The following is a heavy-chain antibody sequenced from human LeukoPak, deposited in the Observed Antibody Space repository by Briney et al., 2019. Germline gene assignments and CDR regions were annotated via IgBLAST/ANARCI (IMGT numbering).Heavy chain of an antibody. CDR3: ARGESPVAGDDAFDI. Sequence: ASVKVSCEASGYTFTSYDINWVRQATGQGLEWMGWMNPNSGNTGYAQKFQGRVTMTRNTSISTAYMELSSLRSEDTAVYYCARGESPVAGDDAFDIWGQGTMVTVSS. V-gene: IGHV1-8*01. D-gene: IGHD3-16*01. J-gene: IGHJ3*02. CDR2: MNPNSGNT. CDR1: GYTFTSYD.